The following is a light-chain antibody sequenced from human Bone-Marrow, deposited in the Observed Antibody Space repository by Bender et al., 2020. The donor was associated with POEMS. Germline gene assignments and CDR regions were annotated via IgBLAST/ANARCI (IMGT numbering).Light chain of an antibody. CDR1: SGSIDTNS. J-gene: IGLJ3*02. CDR3: HSYDSTIRV. Sequence: NFMLTQPHSVSGSPGMTITISCTRSSGSIDTNSVQWFQQRPGSAPTTVIYNDNQRPSEVPDRFSGSIDRSSNSASLIVSGLQTEDEADYYCHSYDSTIRVFGGGTRLTVL. CDR2: NDN. V-gene: IGLV6-57*03.